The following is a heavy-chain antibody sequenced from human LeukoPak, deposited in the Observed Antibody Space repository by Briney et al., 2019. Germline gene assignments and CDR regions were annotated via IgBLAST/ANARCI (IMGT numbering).Heavy chain of an antibody. CDR1: GGTFSSLA. CDR3: ARDRSVGGSDY. CDR2: IIPIFGTA. V-gene: IGHV1-69*13. J-gene: IGHJ4*02. Sequence: ASVKGSCKASGGTFSSLAINWVRQAPGQGLEWMGRIIPIFGTANYAQKFQGRVTITADESTSTAYMELSSLTSEDTAVYYCARDRSVGGSDYWGQGTLVTVSS. D-gene: IGHD2-15*01.